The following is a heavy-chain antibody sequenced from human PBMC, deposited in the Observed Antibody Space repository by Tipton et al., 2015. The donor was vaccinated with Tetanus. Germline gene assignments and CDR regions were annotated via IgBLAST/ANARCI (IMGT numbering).Heavy chain of an antibody. D-gene: IGHD6-6*01. V-gene: IGHV4-31*03. CDR3: ARDQGGGLVVRLNWLDP. CDR2: IYYSGST. Sequence: TLSLTCTVSGDSISRGGYFWNWIRQRPGQGPEWIGYIYYSGSTYYNPSLKSRVSMSVDTSKNQFSLNLTSVTAADTAVFYCARDQGGGLVVRLNWLDPWGQGTLVTVSS. CDR1: GDSISRGGYF. J-gene: IGHJ5*02.